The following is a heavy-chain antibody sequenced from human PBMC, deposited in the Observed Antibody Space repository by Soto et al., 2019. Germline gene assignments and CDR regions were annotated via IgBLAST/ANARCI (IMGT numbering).Heavy chain of an antibody. CDR2: IYPGDSYT. Sequence: PVESLTISCKVSGYSFTSYWIVWVRQMPGKGLEGMRIIYPGDSYTRYSPSFQGQVTISADKSISTAYLQWSSLKASETAMYYCAGPSKGQYYDYVWGSYSTYAFDIWGQGTMVTVSS. V-gene: IGHV5-51*01. D-gene: IGHD3-16*01. CDR3: AGPSKGQYYDYVWGSYSTYAFDI. J-gene: IGHJ3*02. CDR1: GYSFTSYW.